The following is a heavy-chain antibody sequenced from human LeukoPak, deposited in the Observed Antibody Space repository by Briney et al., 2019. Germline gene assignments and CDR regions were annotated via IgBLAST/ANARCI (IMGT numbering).Heavy chain of an antibody. CDR1: GYSFTSYW. D-gene: IGHD3-3*01. Sequence: GESLKISCKGSGYSFTSYWIGWVRQMPGKGLEWMGIIYPGDSDTRYSPSFQGQVTISADKSISTAYLQWSSLKASDTAMYYCASSRSNYDFWSGYPNWGQGTLVTVSS. V-gene: IGHV5-51*01. CDR3: ASSRSNYDFWSGYPN. J-gene: IGHJ4*02. CDR2: IYPGDSDT.